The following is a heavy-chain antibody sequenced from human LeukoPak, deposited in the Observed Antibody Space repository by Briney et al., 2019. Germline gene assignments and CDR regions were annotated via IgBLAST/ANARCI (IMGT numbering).Heavy chain of an antibody. V-gene: IGHV4-34*01. D-gene: IGHD2-15*01. J-gene: IGHJ4*02. CDR3: ARGGPPACSGGSRYSNKLFDY. CDR1: GGSFSGYY. Sequence: SETLSLTCAVYGGSFSGYYWSWIRQPPGKGLEWIGEINHSGSTNYNPSLKSRVTISVDTSKNQFSLKLSSVTAADTAVYYCARGGPPACSGGSRYSNKLFDYWGQGTLVTVSS. CDR2: INHSGST.